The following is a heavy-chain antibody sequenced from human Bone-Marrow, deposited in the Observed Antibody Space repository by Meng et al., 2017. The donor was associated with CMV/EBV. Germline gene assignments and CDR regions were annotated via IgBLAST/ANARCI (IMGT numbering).Heavy chain of an antibody. D-gene: IGHD1-26*01. CDR1: GGSISSYY. V-gene: IGHV4-59*01. CDR2: IYYNGST. J-gene: IGHJ6*02. Sequence: SETLSLTCTVSGGSISSYYWSWTRQPPGKGLEWIGYIYYNGSTNYNPSLKSRVTISVDTSKHQFSLKLSSVTAADTAVYYCARDGPEPLGGMDVWGQGTTVTVSS. CDR3: ARDGPEPLGGMDV.